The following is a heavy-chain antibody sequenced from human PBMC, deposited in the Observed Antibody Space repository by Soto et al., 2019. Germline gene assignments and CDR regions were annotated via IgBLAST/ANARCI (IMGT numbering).Heavy chain of an antibody. V-gene: IGHV3-11*06. CDR2: ISSSSSYT. D-gene: IGHD6-19*01. Sequence: FLRLSCAASGFTFSDYYMSWIRQAPGKGLEWVSYISSSSSYTNYADSVKGRFTISRDNAKNSLYLQMNSLRAEDTDVYYCVAVAGTLYWGQGTLVTVSS. J-gene: IGHJ4*02. CDR3: VAVAGTLY. CDR1: GFTFSDYY.